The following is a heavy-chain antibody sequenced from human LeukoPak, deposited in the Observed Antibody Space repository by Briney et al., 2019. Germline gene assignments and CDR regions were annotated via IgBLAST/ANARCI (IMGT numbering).Heavy chain of an antibody. CDR1: GGSISSYY. CDR3: ARGTTSGSSWYLNWFDT. D-gene: IGHD6-13*01. V-gene: IGHV4-4*07. J-gene: IGHJ5*02. Sequence: SETLSLTCTVSGGSISSYYWSWIRQPAGKGLEWIGRIYVSGSTNYNPSLKSRVTMSVDTSKNQFSLKLTSVSAAETAVYYCARGTTSGSSWYLNWFDTWGQGTLVTVSS. CDR2: IYVSGST.